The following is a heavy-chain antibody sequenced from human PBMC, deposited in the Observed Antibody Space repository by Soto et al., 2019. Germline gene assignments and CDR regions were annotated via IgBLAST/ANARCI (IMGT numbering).Heavy chain of an antibody. V-gene: IGHV1-18*01. CDR2: ISAYNGNT. Sequence: SVKVSCADCGHRFTSYGSSWVRQATGQGLEWMGWISAYNGNTNYAQKLQGRVTMTTDTSTSTAYMELRSLRSDDTAVYYCARLRDMVRGVIIVWYFDYWGQGTLVTVSS. D-gene: IGHD3-10*01. J-gene: IGHJ4*02. CDR3: ARLRDMVRGVIIVWYFDY. CDR1: GHRFTSYG.